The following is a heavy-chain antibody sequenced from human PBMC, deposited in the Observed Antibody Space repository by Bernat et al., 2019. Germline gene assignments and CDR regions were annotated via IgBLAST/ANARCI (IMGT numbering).Heavy chain of an antibody. Sequence: QLQLQESGPGLVKPSETLSLTCTVSGGSISSSSYYWGWIRQPPGKGLEWIGSIYYSGSTYYNPSLKSRVTISVDTSKNQFSLKLSSVTAADTAVYYCARPYCGGDCYSLAWYFDLWGRGTLVTVSS. CDR1: GGSISSSSYY. D-gene: IGHD2-21*02. CDR3: ARPYCGGDCYSLAWYFDL. V-gene: IGHV4-39*01. CDR2: IYYSGST. J-gene: IGHJ2*01.